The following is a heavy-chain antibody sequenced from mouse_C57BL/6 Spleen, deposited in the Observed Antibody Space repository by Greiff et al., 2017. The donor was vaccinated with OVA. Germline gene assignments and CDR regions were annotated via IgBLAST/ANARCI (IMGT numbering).Heavy chain of an antibody. CDR2: ILPGSGST. V-gene: IGHV1-9*01. J-gene: IGHJ4*01. CDR3: ARSGRRRGYCALDY. CDR1: GYTFTGYW. D-gene: IGHD1-3*01. Sequence: QVQLQQSGAELMKPGASVKLSCKATGYTFTGYWIEWVKQRPGHGLEWIGEILPGSGSTNYNQKFKGKATFTVDKSSNKSYMQRSSLTDEDAAIYYCARSGRRRGYCALDYWGQGTSVTVSS.